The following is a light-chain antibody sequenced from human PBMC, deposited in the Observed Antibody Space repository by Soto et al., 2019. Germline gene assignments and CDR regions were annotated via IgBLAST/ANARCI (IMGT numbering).Light chain of an antibody. V-gene: IGKV3-15*01. CDR1: QSVRSN. CDR3: QQYNDWPPT. Sequence: EILMTQSPATLSVSPGERATLSCRASQSVRSNLAWYQQKPGQAPRLLIYGASTRATGIPARFSGSGSGTEFTLSIGSLQSEDFAVYYCQQYNDWPPTFGQGTKV. CDR2: GAS. J-gene: IGKJ1*01.